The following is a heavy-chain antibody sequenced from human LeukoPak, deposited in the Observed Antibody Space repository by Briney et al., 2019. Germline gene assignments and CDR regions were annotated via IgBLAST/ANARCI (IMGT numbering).Heavy chain of an antibody. CDR3: ARVVAAMVDY. D-gene: IGHD2-15*01. CDR1: GGPISSRIW. V-gene: IGHV4-4*02. CDR2: LYHSGRT. Sequence: AETLSLTCAVSGGPISSRIWWSWVRPPPGKGLEWVGELYHSGRTNYNPSLKSRVTRSVDKSKNRFSLKLSSVPAADTAVEYCARVVAAMVDYWGQGTLVTVSS. J-gene: IGHJ4*02.